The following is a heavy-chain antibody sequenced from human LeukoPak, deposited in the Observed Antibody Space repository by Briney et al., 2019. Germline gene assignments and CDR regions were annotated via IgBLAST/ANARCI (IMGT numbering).Heavy chain of an antibody. CDR3: ARSHRYYGSGSYSTIDP. CDR1: GYTFTSYG. V-gene: IGHV1-18*04. J-gene: IGHJ5*02. CDR2: ISVYNGNT. D-gene: IGHD3-10*01. Sequence: GASVKVSCKASGYTFTSYGISWVRQAPGQGLEWMGWISVYNGNTNYAQKFQGRVAMTTDTSTSTAYMELRSLRSDDTAIYYCARSHRYYGSGSYSTIDPWGQGTLVTVSS.